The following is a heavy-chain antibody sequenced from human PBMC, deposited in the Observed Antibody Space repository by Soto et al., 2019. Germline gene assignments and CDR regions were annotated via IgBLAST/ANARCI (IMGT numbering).Heavy chain of an antibody. J-gene: IGHJ4*02. V-gene: IGHV4-34*01. CDR1: GGSFSGYY. CDR3: ATDIAVAGPEKPHHY. D-gene: IGHD6-19*01. CDR2: INHSGST. Sequence: QVQLQQWGAGLLKPSETLSLTCAVYGGSFSGYYWSWIRQPPGKGLEWIGEINHSGSTNYNPSLKSPVTISVDTSKNQFSLHLSSVTAADTAVYYCATDIAVAGPEKPHHYLGQGTLVTVSS.